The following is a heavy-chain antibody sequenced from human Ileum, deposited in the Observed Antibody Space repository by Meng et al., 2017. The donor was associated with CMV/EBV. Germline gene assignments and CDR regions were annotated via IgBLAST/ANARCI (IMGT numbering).Heavy chain of an antibody. J-gene: IGHJ4*02. CDR3: ARDVSSIGDY. Sequence: GHVVESGGALVQPGGSLRLSCVGSGFIFRDYPMHWVRQAPGEGLLWLSRVSPDGTFITYVDSVKGRFSVSRDNAKNTLYLQMNSLRVEDTAVYYCARDVSSIGDYWGQGTLVTVSS. D-gene: IGHD6-6*01. V-gene: IGHV3-74*03. CDR1: GFIFRDYP. CDR2: VSPDGTFI.